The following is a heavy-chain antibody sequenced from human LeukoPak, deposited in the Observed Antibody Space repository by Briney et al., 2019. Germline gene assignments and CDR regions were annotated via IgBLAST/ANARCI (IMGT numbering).Heavy chain of an antibody. J-gene: IGHJ3*02. V-gene: IGHV3-9*01. D-gene: IGHD4-17*01. CDR1: GFTFDDYA. Sequence: GRSLRLSCAASGFTFDDYAMHWVRQAPGKGLEWVSGISWNSGSIGYADSVKGRFTISRDNSKNTLYLQMSSLRAEDTAIYYCAKDPNGDYIGTFDIWGQGTMVIVS. CDR3: AKDPNGDYIGTFDI. CDR2: ISWNSGSI.